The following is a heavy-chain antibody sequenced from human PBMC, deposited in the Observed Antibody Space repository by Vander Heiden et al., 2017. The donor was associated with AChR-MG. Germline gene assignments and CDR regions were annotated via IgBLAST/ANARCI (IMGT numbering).Heavy chain of an antibody. CDR2: IIPILGIA. CDR3: ARGVRYFDWLLPHYYYYGMDV. J-gene: IGHJ6*02. V-gene: IGHV1-69*04. CDR1: GGTFSSYA. D-gene: IGHD3-9*01. Sequence: QVQLVQSGAEVKKPGSSVKVSCKASGGTFSSYAISWVRQAPGQGLEWMERIIPILGIANYAQKFQGRVTITADKSTGTAYMELSSLRSENTAVYYCARGVRYFDWLLPHYYYYGMDVWGQGTTVTVSS.